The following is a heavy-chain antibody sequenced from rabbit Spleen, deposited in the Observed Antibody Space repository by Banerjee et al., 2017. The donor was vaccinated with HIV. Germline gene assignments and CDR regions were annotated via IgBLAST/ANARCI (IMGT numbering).Heavy chain of an antibody. CDR1: GFSFSSSDY. V-gene: IGHV1S45*01. CDR3: ARDTGSSFSSYGMDL. Sequence: QEQLVESGGDLVKPGGTLTLTCTASGFSFSSSDYMCWVRQAPGKGLEWISCIASGSSGFTYSATWAKGRFTISKTSSTTVTLQMTSLTVADTATYFCARDTGSSFSSYGMDLWGPGTLVTVS. CDR2: IASGSSGFT. D-gene: IGHD8-1*01. J-gene: IGHJ6*01.